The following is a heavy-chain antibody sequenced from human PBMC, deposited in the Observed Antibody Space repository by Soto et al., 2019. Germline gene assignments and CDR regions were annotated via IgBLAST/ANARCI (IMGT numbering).Heavy chain of an antibody. CDR1: GFTFSSYS. CDR2: ISSSSSTI. CDR3: ARDTPPTPTSDQLPEYYFDY. J-gene: IGHJ4*02. Sequence: GGSLRLSCAASGFTFSSYSMNWVRQAPGKGLEWVSYISSSSSTIYYADSVKGRFTISRDNAKNSLYLQMNSLRAEDTAVYYCARDTPPTPTSDQLPEYYFDYWGQGTLVTVSS. V-gene: IGHV3-48*01. D-gene: IGHD2-2*01.